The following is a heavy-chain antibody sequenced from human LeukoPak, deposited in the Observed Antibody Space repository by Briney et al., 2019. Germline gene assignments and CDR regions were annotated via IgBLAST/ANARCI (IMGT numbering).Heavy chain of an antibody. V-gene: IGHV3-23*01. Sequence: PGGSLRLSCAASGFTFSSYAMSWVRQAPGKGLEWVSAISGSGGSTYYADSVKGRFTISRDNSKNTLYLQMNSLRAEDTAVYYCANIAAAGTSYYYYYMDVWGKGTTVTISS. D-gene: IGHD6-13*01. J-gene: IGHJ6*03. CDR2: ISGSGGST. CDR3: ANIAAAGTSYYYYYMDV. CDR1: GFTFSSYA.